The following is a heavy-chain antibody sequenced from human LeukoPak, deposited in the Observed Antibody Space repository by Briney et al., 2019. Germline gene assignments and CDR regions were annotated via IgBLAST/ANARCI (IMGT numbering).Heavy chain of an antibody. Sequence: GGSLRLSCAASGFTFSSYWMSWVRQAPGKGLEWVANIKQDGSEKYYVDSVKGRFTISRDNAKNSLYLQMNSLRAEDTAVYYCARDLYYYDSSGYYGDAFDIWGQGTMVTVSS. D-gene: IGHD3-22*01. CDR3: ARDLYYYDSSGYYGDAFDI. J-gene: IGHJ3*02. CDR1: GFTFSSYW. CDR2: IKQDGSEK. V-gene: IGHV3-7*01.